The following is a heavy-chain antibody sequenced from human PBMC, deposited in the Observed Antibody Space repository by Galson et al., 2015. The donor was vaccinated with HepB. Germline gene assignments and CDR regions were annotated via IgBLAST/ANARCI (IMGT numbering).Heavy chain of an antibody. V-gene: IGHV6-1*01. CDR1: GDSVSSNSSL. D-gene: IGHD5-24*01. Sequence: CAISGDSVSSNSSLWNWIRQSPPRGLEWLGRTYYRSKWNNDYAVSVNSRISITSDTSKNHFSLQLNSVTPEDTAVYFCARVLRLRKGYKSPFDYWGQGTLVTVSS. CDR3: ARVLRLRKGYKSPFDY. CDR2: TYYRSKWNN. J-gene: IGHJ4*02.